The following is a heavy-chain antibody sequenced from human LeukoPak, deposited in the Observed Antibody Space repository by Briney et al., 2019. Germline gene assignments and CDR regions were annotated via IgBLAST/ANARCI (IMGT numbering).Heavy chain of an antibody. V-gene: IGHV3-20*04. CDR1: GFTFRNFG. CDR2: INWNGGST. Sequence: GGSLRLSCAASGFTFRNFGMSWVRQTPGKGLEWVSGINWNGGSTGYADSVKGRFTISRDNAKNSLYLQMSNLRAEDTAVYFCARGGGLDVWGQGATVTVSS. J-gene: IGHJ6*02. D-gene: IGHD3-16*01. CDR3: ARGGGLDV.